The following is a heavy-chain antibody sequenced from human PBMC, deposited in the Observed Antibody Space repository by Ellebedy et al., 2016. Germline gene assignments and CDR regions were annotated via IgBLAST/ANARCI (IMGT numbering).Heavy chain of an antibody. Sequence: GESLKISCKGSGYSFTSYWIGWVRQMPGKGLEWMGIIYPGDSDTRYSPSFQGQVTISADKSISTAYLQWSSLKASDTAMYYCARRGRYYGSGRGAFDIWGQGTMVTVSS. J-gene: IGHJ3*02. CDR3: ARRGRYYGSGRGAFDI. D-gene: IGHD3-10*01. V-gene: IGHV5-51*01. CDR1: GYSFTSYW. CDR2: IYPGDSDT.